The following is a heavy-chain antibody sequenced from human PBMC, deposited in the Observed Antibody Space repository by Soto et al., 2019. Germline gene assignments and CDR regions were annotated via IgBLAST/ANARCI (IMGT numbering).Heavy chain of an antibody. Sequence: QVQLVQSGTEVKKPGSSVKVSCKASGGTFRNYPINWVRQAPGQGLEWMGSIFPLTDIPDYAQNFQARPTXRXEEXTSTAYMELSSLTSDDTAMYFCARGPLVVLNYFESWGQGTLVTVSS. CDR2: IFPLTDIP. V-gene: IGHV1-69*02. J-gene: IGHJ4*02. CDR1: GGTFRNYP. CDR3: ARGPLVVLNYFES.